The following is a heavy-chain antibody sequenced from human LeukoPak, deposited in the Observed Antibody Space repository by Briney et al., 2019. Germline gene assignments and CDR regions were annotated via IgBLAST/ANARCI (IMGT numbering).Heavy chain of an antibody. CDR2: INHSGST. CDR1: GGSFSCYY. J-gene: IGHJ3*02. V-gene: IGHV4-34*01. Sequence: SETLSLTCAVYGGSFSCYYWSWIRQPPGKGLEWIWEINHSGSTNYNPSLKTRVTISVATSKNQFSLKLSSVNAADTAVYYCARGGITGTRYYRNAFDIWGQGTMVTVSS. D-gene: IGHD1-7*01. CDR3: ARGGITGTRYYRNAFDI.